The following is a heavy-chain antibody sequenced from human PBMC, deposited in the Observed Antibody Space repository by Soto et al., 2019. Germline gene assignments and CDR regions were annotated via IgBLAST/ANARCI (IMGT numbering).Heavy chain of an antibody. Sequence: EVQLVESGGGLVLPGGSLRLSCAASGFTFSSYWMHWVRQAPGKGLVWVSRTNEDGSIINYADSVKGRFTISRDNTKNTLNLERKSRRAEDTAVYYCTRDIGGGGGFWGQGTLVTVSS. V-gene: IGHV3-74*01. CDR2: TNEDGSII. J-gene: IGHJ4*02. CDR3: TRDIGGGGGF. D-gene: IGHD3-16*01. CDR1: GFTFSSYW.